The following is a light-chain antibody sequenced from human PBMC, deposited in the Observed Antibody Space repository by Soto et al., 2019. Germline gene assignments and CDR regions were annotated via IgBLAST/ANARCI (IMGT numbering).Light chain of an antibody. Sequence: EIVLTQSPATLSLSPGETATLSCRASQSVSSSLAWYQQKPGQTPRLLIYDASNRATGIPARFSGSGSGTDFTLTVSRLEPEYFAVYYCQQRSSWPLTFGGGTKVEIK. J-gene: IGKJ4*01. V-gene: IGKV3-11*01. CDR3: QQRSSWPLT. CDR1: QSVSSS. CDR2: DAS.